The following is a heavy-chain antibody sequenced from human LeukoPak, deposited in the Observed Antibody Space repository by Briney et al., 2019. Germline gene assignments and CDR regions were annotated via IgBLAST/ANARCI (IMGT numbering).Heavy chain of an antibody. J-gene: IGHJ4*02. CDR2: INPSGGST. CDR1: GYTFTSYY. D-gene: IGHD3-22*01. Sequence: ASVKVSCRASGYTFTSYYMHWVRQAPGQGLEWMGIINPSGGSTSYAQKFQGRVTMTRDMSTSTVYMELSSLRSEDTAVYYCARDQERYYDSSGYQYWGQGTLVTVSS. V-gene: IGHV1-46*01. CDR3: ARDQERYYDSSGYQY.